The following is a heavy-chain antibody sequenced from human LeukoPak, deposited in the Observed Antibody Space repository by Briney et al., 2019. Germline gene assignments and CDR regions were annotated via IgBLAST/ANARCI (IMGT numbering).Heavy chain of an antibody. Sequence: GRSLRLSCAASGFTFSSYGMHWVRQAPGKWLEWVAVISYDGSNKYYADSVKGRFTISRDNSKNTLYLQMNSLRAEDTAVYYCAKDGMATISYYFDYWGQGTLVTVSS. D-gene: IGHD5-24*01. J-gene: IGHJ4*02. CDR2: ISYDGSNK. CDR1: GFTFSSYG. CDR3: AKDGMATISYYFDY. V-gene: IGHV3-30*18.